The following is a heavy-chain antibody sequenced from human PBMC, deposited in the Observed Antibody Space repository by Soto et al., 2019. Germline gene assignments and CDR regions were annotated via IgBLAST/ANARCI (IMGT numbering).Heavy chain of an antibody. CDR2: IYYTGST. Sequence: LSLTCTVSGGSVNSDNFYWSWIRQPPGRGLEWIGYIYYTGSTNYNPSLKSRVTISIDTSRNQFSLKLSSVTAADTAVYYCAREFSNSPEAFDSWGQGSLVTVSS. V-gene: IGHV4-61*01. D-gene: IGHD6-6*01. CDR3: AREFSNSPEAFDS. CDR1: GGSVNSDNFY. J-gene: IGHJ4*02.